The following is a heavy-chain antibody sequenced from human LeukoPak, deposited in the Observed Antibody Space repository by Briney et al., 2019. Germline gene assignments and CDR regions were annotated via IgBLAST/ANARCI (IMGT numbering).Heavy chain of an antibody. J-gene: IGHJ4*02. Sequence: GASVKVSCKASGYTFTGYYMHWVRQAPGQGLEWMGWINPNSGGTNYAQKFPGRVTMTRDTSISTAYMELSRLRSDDTAVYYCAREGIQLWTSTFDYWGQGTLVTVSS. CDR2: INPNSGGT. CDR1: GYTFTGYY. CDR3: AREGIQLWTSTFDY. V-gene: IGHV1-2*02. D-gene: IGHD5-18*01.